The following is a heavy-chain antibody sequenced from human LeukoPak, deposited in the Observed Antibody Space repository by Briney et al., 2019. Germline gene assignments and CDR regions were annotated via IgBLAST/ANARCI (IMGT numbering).Heavy chain of an antibody. CDR2: IYHGDSDT. Sequence: YPQIYTKASGYSFTSYWIGWVRQMPAKDLQWMGSIYHGDSDTSYSPSFKGQVTISADKSNNPASLQRSSLTASDTAMYYCARRRSAYGDVQPVVYWGEGTLVSVSS. J-gene: IGHJ4*02. V-gene: IGHV5-51*01. CDR1: GYSFTSYW. CDR3: ARRRSAYGDVQPVVY. D-gene: IGHD4-17*01.